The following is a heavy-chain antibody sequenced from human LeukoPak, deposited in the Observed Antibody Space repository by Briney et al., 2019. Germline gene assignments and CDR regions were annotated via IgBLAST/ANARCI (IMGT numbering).Heavy chain of an antibody. D-gene: IGHD4-17*01. CDR3: ARDRLINDYGDYVDAFDI. CDR1: GFTFSDYY. Sequence: PGGSLRLSCAASGFTFSDYYMSWIRQAPGKGLEWVSYISSSSSYTNYADSVKGRFTISRDNAKNSLYLQMNSLRAEDTAVYYCARDRLINDYGDYVDAFDIWGQGTMVTVSS. J-gene: IGHJ3*02. CDR2: ISSSSSYT. V-gene: IGHV3-11*06.